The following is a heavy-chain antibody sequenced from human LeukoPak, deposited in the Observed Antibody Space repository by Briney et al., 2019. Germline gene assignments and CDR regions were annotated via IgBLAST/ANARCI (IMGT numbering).Heavy chain of an antibody. CDR1: GGSISSNSYY. D-gene: IGHD5-18*01. V-gene: IGHV4-39*07. J-gene: IGHJ5*02. CDR2: IYYSGST. Sequence: PSETLSLTCAVSGGSISSNSYYWGWIRQPPGKGLEWIGSIYYSGSTYYNPSLKSRVTISVDTSKNQFSLKLSSVTAADTAIYYCAKGAGGFSYYNWFDPWGQGTLVTVSS. CDR3: AKGAGGFSYYNWFDP.